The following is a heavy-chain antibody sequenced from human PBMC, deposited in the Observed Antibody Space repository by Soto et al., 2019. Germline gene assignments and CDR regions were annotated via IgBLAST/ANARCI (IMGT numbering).Heavy chain of an antibody. J-gene: IGHJ4*02. Sequence: ASVKVSCKASGGTFSSYAISWVRLAPGQGLEWMGGIIPIFGTANYAQKFQGRVTMTRDTSTSTVYMELSSLRSEDTAVYYCARDQGGYYDSSGYFTFDYSGQGTLVTVSS. CDR1: GGTFSSYA. CDR3: ARDQGGYYDSSGYFTFDY. V-gene: IGHV1-69*05. CDR2: IIPIFGTA. D-gene: IGHD3-22*01.